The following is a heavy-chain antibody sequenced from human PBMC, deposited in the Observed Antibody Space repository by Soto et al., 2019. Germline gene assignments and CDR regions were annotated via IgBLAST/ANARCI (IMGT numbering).Heavy chain of an antibody. CDR2: FRSKAYGGTT. CDR3: TRDRKAGYYDFWSGYYPIFDL. CDR1: GFTFGDYA. J-gene: IGHJ2*01. V-gene: IGHV3-49*03. Sequence: GGSLRLSCTASGFTFGDYAMSWFRQAPGKGLEWVGFFRSKAYGGTTEYAASVKGRFTISRDDSKSIAYLQMNSLKTEDTAVYYCTRDRKAGYYDFWSGYYPIFDLWGRGTLVTVSS. D-gene: IGHD3-3*01.